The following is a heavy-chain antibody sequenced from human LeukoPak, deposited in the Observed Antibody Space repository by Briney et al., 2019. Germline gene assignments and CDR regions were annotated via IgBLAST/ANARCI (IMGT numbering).Heavy chain of an antibody. J-gene: IGHJ4*02. CDR3: AREDSDYVWGSYRYTSCFDY. Sequence: KASETLSLTCTVSGGSINSDHWSWIRQPPGKGLEWIGEINHSGSTNYNPSLKSRVTISVDTSKNQFSLKLSSVTAADTAVYYCAREDSDYVWGSYRYTSCFDYWGQGTLVTVSS. V-gene: IGHV4-34*01. CDR1: GGSINSDH. CDR2: INHSGST. D-gene: IGHD3-16*02.